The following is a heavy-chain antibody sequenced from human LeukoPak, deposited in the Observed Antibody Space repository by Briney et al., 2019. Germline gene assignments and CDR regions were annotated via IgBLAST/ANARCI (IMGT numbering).Heavy chain of an antibody. Sequence: PSETLSLTCTVSGDSISSADYYWGWTRQPPGKGLEWIGSIYHSGSTYYNPSLKSRVTISVDTSKNQFSLKLSSVTAADTAVYYCAREEAAAGTPNWFDPWGQGTLVTVSS. D-gene: IGHD6-13*01. CDR1: GDSISSADYY. CDR2: IYHSGST. CDR3: AREEAAAGTPNWFDP. J-gene: IGHJ5*02. V-gene: IGHV4-38-2*02.